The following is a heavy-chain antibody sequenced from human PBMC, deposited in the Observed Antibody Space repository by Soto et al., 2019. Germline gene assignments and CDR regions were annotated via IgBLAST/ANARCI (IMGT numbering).Heavy chain of an antibody. D-gene: IGHD2-21*01. Sequence: PSETLSLTCTVPGGSVSIGTYYWSWIRQPPGKGLEWIGFIHYSGSTNYNPSLKSRVTMSVDTSKNQFSLKLTSVNAADTAVYFCTRGGDAYKNGHWGQGTLVTVS. CDR1: GGSVSIGTYY. CDR2: IHYSGST. J-gene: IGHJ4*02. V-gene: IGHV4-61*01. CDR3: TRGGDAYKNGH.